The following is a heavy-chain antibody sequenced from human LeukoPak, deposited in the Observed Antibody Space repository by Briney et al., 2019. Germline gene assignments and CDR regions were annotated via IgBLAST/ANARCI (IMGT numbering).Heavy chain of an antibody. CDR1: GYTVTSHD. J-gene: IGHJ4*02. Sequence: AASVKVSCKASGYTVTSHDINWVRQATGQGLEWMGWMNPNSGYTGYEQKFQGRVTMTRDTSTSTACMELSSLRSEDTAVYYCARRGSSYNDEHEEFDYWGQGTLVTVSS. CDR2: MNPNSGYT. D-gene: IGHD3-22*01. CDR3: ARRGSSYNDEHEEFDY. V-gene: IGHV1-8*01.